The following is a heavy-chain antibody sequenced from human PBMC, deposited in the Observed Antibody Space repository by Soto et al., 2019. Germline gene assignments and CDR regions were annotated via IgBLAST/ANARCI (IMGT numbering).Heavy chain of an antibody. D-gene: IGHD2-15*01. CDR1: GFTVSSNY. CDR3: ARYCSGGSCYRDAFDI. CDR2: IYSGGRT. J-gene: IGHJ3*02. Sequence: GGSLRLSCAASGFTVSSNYMSWVRQAPGKGLEWVSVIYSGGRTYYADSVKGRFTISRENSKNTLYLQMNSLRAEDTAVYYCARYCSGGSCYRDAFDIWGQGTMVTVSS. V-gene: IGHV3-66*01.